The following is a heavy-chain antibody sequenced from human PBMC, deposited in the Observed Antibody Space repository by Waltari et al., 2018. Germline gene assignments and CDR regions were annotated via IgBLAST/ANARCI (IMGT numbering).Heavy chain of an antibody. D-gene: IGHD3-3*01. CDR3: ARGRAYDFWSGYSAEPDAFDL. CDR1: EVTFSGYA. V-gene: IGHV3-30*04. Sequence: QAQLVEAGGGEVQPGRSLRLSCAASEVTFSGYAMNWVRPAPGKGLQWVARIAYDGRSTYYVDSVKGRFTISRDNSKNTMYLQMNSLRTEDTAVYYCARGRAYDFWSGYSAEPDAFDLWGQGTMVSVSS. J-gene: IGHJ3*01. CDR2: IAYDGRST.